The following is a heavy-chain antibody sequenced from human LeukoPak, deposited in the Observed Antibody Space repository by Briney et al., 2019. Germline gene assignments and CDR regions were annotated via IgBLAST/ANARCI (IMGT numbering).Heavy chain of an antibody. V-gene: IGHV3-23*01. CDR1: GFTFSSYA. J-gene: IGHJ3*02. D-gene: IGHD3-10*01. CDR3: AGGVIDAFDI. Sequence: PGGSLRLSCAASGFTFSSYAMSWVRQAPGKGLEWVLAISGSGGSTYYADSVKGRFTISRDNSKNTLYLQMNSLRAEDTAVYYCAGGVIDAFDIWGQGTMVTVSS. CDR2: ISGSGGST.